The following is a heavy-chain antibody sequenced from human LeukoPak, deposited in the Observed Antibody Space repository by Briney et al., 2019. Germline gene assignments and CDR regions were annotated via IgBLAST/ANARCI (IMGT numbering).Heavy chain of an antibody. CDR3: ARGTGEGYSYGRYYFDY. Sequence: ASVKVSCKASGYTFTGYYMHWVRQAPGQGLEWMGWINPNSGGTNYAQKFQGRITMTRDTSISTAYMELSRLRSDDTAVYYCARGTGEGYSYGRYYFDYWGQGTLVTVSS. CDR2: INPNSGGT. J-gene: IGHJ4*02. D-gene: IGHD5-18*01. CDR1: GYTFTGYY. V-gene: IGHV1-2*02.